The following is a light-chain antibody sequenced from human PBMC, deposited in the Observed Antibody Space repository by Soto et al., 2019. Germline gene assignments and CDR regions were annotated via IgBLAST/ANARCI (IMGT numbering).Light chain of an antibody. V-gene: IGKV3-15*01. Sequence: EIVITQSPATLSVSPGERATLSCRASQSVRSNLAWYQQRPGQAPRLLIYGASTRATGIPARFSGSGSGTDFTLAIGRLEPEDFAVYYCQPYNNWPLTFGRGTKV. CDR1: QSVRSN. CDR2: GAS. J-gene: IGKJ4*01. CDR3: QPYNNWPLT.